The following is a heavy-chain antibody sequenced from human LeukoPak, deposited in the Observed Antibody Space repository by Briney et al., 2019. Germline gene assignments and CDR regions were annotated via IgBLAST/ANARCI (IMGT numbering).Heavy chain of an antibody. CDR3: ASSRYYDSSGYYFG. D-gene: IGHD3-22*01. CDR2: IYYSGST. Sequence: KTSETLSLTCTVSGGSISSYYWSWIRQPPGKGLGWIGYIYYSGSTNYNPSLKSRVTISVDTSKNQFSLKLSSVTAADTAVYYCASSRYYDSSGYYFGWGQGTLVTVSS. J-gene: IGHJ4*02. CDR1: GGSISSYY. V-gene: IGHV4-59*01.